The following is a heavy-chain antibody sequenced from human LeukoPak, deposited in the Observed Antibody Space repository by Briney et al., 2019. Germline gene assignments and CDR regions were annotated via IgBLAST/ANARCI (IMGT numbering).Heavy chain of an antibody. D-gene: IGHD3-22*01. J-gene: IGHJ4*02. V-gene: IGHV3-15*01. CDR2: IKSKTDGGTT. CDR3: TTDRSGGSITMIVVVRFDY. Sequence: GGSLRLSCAASGFTFSNAWMSWVRQAPGKGLEWVGRIKSKTDGGTTDYAAPVKGRFTISRGDSKNTLYLQMNSLKTEDTAVYYCTTDRSGGSITMIVVVRFDYWGQGTLVTVSS. CDR1: GFTFSNAW.